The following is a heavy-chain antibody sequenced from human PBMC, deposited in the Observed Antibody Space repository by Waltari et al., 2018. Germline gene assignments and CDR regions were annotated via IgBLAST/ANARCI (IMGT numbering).Heavy chain of an antibody. Sequence: EVQLVESGGGLVQPGGSLRLSCTASGFTFSSYWMSWVRQAPGKGLERVANIKQDGSEKYYVDSVKGRFTISRDNAKNSLYLQMNSLRAEDTAVYYCARDYGDYAFDYWGQGTLVTVSS. D-gene: IGHD4-17*01. V-gene: IGHV3-7*04. J-gene: IGHJ4*02. CDR2: IKQDGSEK. CDR1: GFTFSSYW. CDR3: ARDYGDYAFDY.